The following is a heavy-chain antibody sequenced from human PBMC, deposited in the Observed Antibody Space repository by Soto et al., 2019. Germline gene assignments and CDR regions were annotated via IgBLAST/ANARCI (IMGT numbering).Heavy chain of an antibody. Sequence: QVQLVESGGGVVQPGRSLRLSCAASGFTFSSYGMHWVRQAPGKGLEWVAVIWYDGSNKYYADTVKGRFTISRDNSKNTLYLQMNSLRAEDTAVYYCARAPQAVDYGMDVWGQGTPVTVSS. CDR3: ARAPQAVDYGMDV. D-gene: IGHD2-15*01. J-gene: IGHJ6*02. CDR1: GFTFSSYG. V-gene: IGHV3-33*01. CDR2: IWYDGSNK.